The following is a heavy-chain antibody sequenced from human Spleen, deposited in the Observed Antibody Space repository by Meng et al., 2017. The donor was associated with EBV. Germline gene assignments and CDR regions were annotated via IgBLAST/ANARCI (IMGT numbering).Heavy chain of an antibody. CDR3: ARSIDSGVFDP. CDR1: GYTFTSYA. D-gene: IGHD1-26*01. CDR2: INGGSGNT. J-gene: IGHJ5*02. V-gene: IGHV1-3*01. Sequence: HVRPVPAGAEGKKPGASVQVSCKASGYTFTSYAMHWVRQAPGQRLEWMGWINGGSGNTKYSQKFQGRVTITRDTSASTVYMELSSLRSEESAVYYCARSIDSGVFDPWGQGTLVTVSS.